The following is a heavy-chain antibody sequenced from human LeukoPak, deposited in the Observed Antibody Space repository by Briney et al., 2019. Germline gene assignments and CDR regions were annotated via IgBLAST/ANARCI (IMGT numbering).Heavy chain of an antibody. V-gene: IGHV4-39*07. CDR2: INHSGST. J-gene: IGHJ4*02. D-gene: IGHD3-10*01. Sequence: SETLSLTYTVSGGSISSGDYYWSWIRQPPGKGLEWIGEINHSGSTNYNPSLKSRVTISVDTSKNQFSLKLSSVTAADTAVYYCARGRGVIDYWGQGTLVTVSS. CDR3: ARGRGVIDY. CDR1: GGSISSGDYY.